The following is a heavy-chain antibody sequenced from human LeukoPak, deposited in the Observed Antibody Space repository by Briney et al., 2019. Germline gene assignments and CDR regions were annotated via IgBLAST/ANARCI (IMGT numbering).Heavy chain of an antibody. V-gene: IGHV3-74*01. J-gene: IGHJ4*02. CDR1: GFTFSAYW. CDR3: AKGVGYCSGGSCQQFDY. CDR2: INNDGTAT. D-gene: IGHD2-15*01. Sequence: PGGSLRLSCAASGFTFSAYWMHWVRQVPGKGLVWVSRINNDGTATFFADSVKGRFTISRDNAKNTLYLQINSLRAEDTAVYYCAKGVGYCSGGSCQQFDYWGQGTLVTVSS.